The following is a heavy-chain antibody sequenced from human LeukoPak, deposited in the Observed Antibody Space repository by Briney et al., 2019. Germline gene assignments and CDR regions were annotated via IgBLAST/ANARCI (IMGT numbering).Heavy chain of an antibody. CDR3: ARDACSSTSCYPTITMVRGVMDWFDP. J-gene: IGHJ5*02. D-gene: IGHD3-10*01. Sequence: GGSLRLSCAAAGFTFSSYVMHWVRQAPGKGLEGVAVISSDGSNEYYADSVKGRFTISRDNSKNTLYLQMNSLRAADTAVYYCARDACSSTSCYPTITMVRGVMDWFDPWGQGTLVTVSS. CDR2: ISSDGSNE. CDR1: GFTFSSYV. V-gene: IGHV3-30*04.